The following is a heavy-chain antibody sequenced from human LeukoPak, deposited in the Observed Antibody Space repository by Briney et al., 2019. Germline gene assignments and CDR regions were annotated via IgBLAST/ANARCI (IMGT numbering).Heavy chain of an antibody. CDR1: GDSVSTNSVA. V-gene: IGHV6-1*01. D-gene: IGHD2-21*01. J-gene: IGHJ3*01. Sequence: SQTLSLTCAISGDSVSTNSVAWNWIRQSPSRGLEWLGRTYYRSRWNNDYAVSVRSRIAINPDTSKNQFSLQLNSVTPDDTALYFCARGRYSGFDLWGQGTVVTVSS. CDR2: TYYRSRWNN. CDR3: ARGRYSGFDL.